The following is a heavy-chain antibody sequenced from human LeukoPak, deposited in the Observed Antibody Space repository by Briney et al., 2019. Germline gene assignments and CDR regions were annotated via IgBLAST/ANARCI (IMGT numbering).Heavy chain of an antibody. J-gene: IGHJ2*01. Sequence: SEPLSLTCTVSSYSISRGYYWGWIRQPPGKGLGWIGYFYYSGSTNYNPSLKSRVTISVDTSKNQFSLKLSSVTAADTAVYYCARYDASGYGDWYFDLWGRGTLVTVSS. D-gene: IGHD4/OR15-4a*01. CDR2: FYYSGST. CDR3: ARYDASGYGDWYFDL. V-gene: IGHV4-38-2*02. CDR1: SYSISRGYY.